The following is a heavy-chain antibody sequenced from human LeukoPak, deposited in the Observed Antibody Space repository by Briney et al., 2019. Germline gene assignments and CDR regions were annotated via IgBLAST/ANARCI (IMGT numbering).Heavy chain of an antibody. CDR1: GGSISSYY. D-gene: IGHD3-16*01. Sequence: SETLSLTCTVSGGSISSYYWSWIRQPPGKGLEWIGYIYHSGSTYYNPSLKSRVTISVDRSKNQFSLKLSSVTAAVTAVYYCARVLLWRGSGFDPWGQGTLVTVSS. J-gene: IGHJ5*02. CDR2: IYHSGST. CDR3: ARVLLWRGSGFDP. V-gene: IGHV4-59*12.